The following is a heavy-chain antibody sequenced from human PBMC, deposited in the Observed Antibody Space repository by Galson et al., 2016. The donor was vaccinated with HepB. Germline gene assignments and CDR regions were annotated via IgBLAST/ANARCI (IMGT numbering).Heavy chain of an antibody. D-gene: IGHD6-6*01. Sequence: SVKVSCKASGYAFTSYDINWVRQAPGQGLEWMGWMNPNSGDTGYSQNFQGRVTMTSNTSITTAYMVLSSLRSEDTAVYYCARCWLGTRGSSSSGSFDPWGQGTLVTVSS. J-gene: IGHJ5*02. CDR2: MNPNSGDT. CDR1: GYAFTSYD. V-gene: IGHV1-8*01. CDR3: ARCWLGTRGSSSSGSFDP.